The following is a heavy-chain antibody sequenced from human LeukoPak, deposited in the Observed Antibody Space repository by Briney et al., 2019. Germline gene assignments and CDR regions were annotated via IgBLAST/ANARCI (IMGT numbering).Heavy chain of an antibody. D-gene: IGHD3-10*01. CDR2: IYWDDDK. Sequence: SGPTLVKPTQTLTLTCTFSGFSLSTSGVGVGWIRQPPGKALEWLALIYWDDDKRYSPSLKSRLTITKDTSKNQVVLTMTNMDPVDTATYDCAHSSLVRGVIISNFDYWGQGTLVTVSS. CDR3: AHSSLVRGVIISNFDY. V-gene: IGHV2-5*02. CDR1: GFSLSTSGVG. J-gene: IGHJ4*02.